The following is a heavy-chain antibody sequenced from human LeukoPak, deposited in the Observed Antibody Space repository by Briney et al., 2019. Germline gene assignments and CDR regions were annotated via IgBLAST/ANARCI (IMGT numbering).Heavy chain of an antibody. D-gene: IGHD3-10*01. CDR1: AYTFTGYY. V-gene: IGHV1-2*02. Sequence: ASVKVSCKASAYTFTGYYMHWVRQAPGQGLEWMGWINPNNGATKYAQKFQGRVTMTSDTSISTAYMQLSSLTSDDTAVYYCASPDYYGSGSYRFDPWGQGTMVTVSS. J-gene: IGHJ5*02. CDR3: ASPDYYGSGSYRFDP. CDR2: INPNNGAT.